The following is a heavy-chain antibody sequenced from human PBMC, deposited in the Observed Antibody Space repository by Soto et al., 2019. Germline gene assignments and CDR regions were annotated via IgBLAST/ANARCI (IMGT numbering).Heavy chain of an antibody. CDR3: ARGSSRFLEWLLTPSYYYMDV. CDR1: GYTFTSYD. D-gene: IGHD3-3*01. CDR2: MNPNSGNT. Sequence: ASVKVSCKASGYTFTSYDINWVRQATGQGLEWMGWMNPNSGNTGYAQKFQGRVTMTRNTSISTAYMELSSLRSEDTAVYYCARGSSRFLEWLLTPSYYYMDVWGKGTTVTVSS. J-gene: IGHJ6*03. V-gene: IGHV1-8*01.